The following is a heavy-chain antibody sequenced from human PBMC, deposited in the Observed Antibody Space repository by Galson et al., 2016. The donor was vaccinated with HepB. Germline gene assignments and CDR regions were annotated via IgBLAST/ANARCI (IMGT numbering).Heavy chain of an antibody. CDR1: GFTFSSHD. CDR2: ISSSSAYI. Sequence: LRLSCAASGFTFSSHDMNWVRQAPGKGLEWVSSISSSSAYIYYADSVKGRFTISRDNAKNTLYLQMNSLRAEDTAVYYCAREGSWPRDFDYWGQGTLVTGSS. CDR3: AREGSWPRDFDY. D-gene: IGHD6-13*01. V-gene: IGHV3-21*01. J-gene: IGHJ4*02.